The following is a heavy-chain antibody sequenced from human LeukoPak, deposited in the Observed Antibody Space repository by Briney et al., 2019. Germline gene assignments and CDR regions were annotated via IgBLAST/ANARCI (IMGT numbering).Heavy chain of an antibody. CDR3: ARGGDSNTWSRHYFDH. Sequence: ASETLSLTCTVSGDSISGYYWSWIRQPPGKGLEWIGYIHYSGSTNYNPSLKSRVTISVDTSKNRFSLRLISVTAADTAVYFCARGGDSNTWSRHYFDHWGQGTLVTVSS. CDR2: IHYSGST. V-gene: IGHV4-59*12. CDR1: GDSISGYY. J-gene: IGHJ4*02. D-gene: IGHD6-13*01.